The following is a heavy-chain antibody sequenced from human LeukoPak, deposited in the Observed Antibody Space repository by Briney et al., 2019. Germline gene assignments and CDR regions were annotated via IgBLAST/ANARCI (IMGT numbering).Heavy chain of an antibody. CDR3: ARAYGDYNDAFDI. V-gene: IGHV1-46*01. J-gene: IGHJ3*02. D-gene: IGHD4-17*01. CDR1: GYTFTSYG. CDR2: INPSGGST. Sequence: ASVKVSCKASGYTFTSYGISWVRQAPGQGLEWMGIINPSGGSTSYAQKFQGRVTMTRDTSTSTVYMELSSLRSEDTAVYYCARAYGDYNDAFDIWGQGTMVTVSS.